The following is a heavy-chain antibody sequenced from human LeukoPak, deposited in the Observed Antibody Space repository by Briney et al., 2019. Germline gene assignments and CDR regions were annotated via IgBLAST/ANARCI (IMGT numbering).Heavy chain of an antibody. J-gene: IGHJ4*02. CDR3: ATRRSGSHPYY. D-gene: IGHD1-26*01. CDR1: GASVSSSSYY. Sequence: SETLSLTCTVSGASVSSSSYYWEWIRQPPGKGLEWVGSIVYSGSTHYNPSLKSRVSMSVDTSKNQFSLRLSAVTATDTAVYYCATRRSGSHPYYWGQGTLVTVSS. CDR2: IVYSGST. V-gene: IGHV4-39*01.